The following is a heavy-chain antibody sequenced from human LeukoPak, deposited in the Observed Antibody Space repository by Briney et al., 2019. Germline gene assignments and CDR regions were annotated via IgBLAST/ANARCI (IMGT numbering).Heavy chain of an antibody. V-gene: IGHV5-51*01. D-gene: IGHD6-13*01. CDR3: VKKGGVTSSTYFNYFDS. J-gene: IGHJ4*02. CDR1: GQKLSGYW. Sequence: GESLKISCKASGQKLSGYWIGWVRQVPGKGLEWMGIIYPGDSATIYSPSFQGQVTISGDKSITTVYLQWSGLKASDPALYYCVKKGGVTSSTYFNYFDSWGQGTLVTVSS. CDR2: IYPGDSAT.